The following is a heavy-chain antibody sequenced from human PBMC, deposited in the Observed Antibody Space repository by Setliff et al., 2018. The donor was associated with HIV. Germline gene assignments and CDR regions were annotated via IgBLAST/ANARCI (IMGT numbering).Heavy chain of an antibody. CDR1: GGSFSDYY. V-gene: IGHV4-34*10. D-gene: IGHD3-3*01. Sequence: PSETLSLTCEVYGGSFSDYYYTWIRQSPGKGLEWIGEINHSANTMDNASLKGRVTLSVDASKNQFSLKLSSVIAADTAVYYCARIFGDQGYYYGMDVWGQGTTVTVSS. J-gene: IGHJ6*02. CDR2: INHSANT. CDR3: ARIFGDQGYYYGMDV.